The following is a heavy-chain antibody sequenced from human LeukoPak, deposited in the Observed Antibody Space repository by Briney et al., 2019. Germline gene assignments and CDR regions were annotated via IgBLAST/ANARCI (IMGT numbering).Heavy chain of an antibody. CDR3: ARAGGYDSSGYYYYYMDV. CDR1: GGSISNYY. CDR2: IYYTGST. J-gene: IGHJ6*03. D-gene: IGHD3-22*01. V-gene: IGHV4-59*08. Sequence: SETLSLTCTVSGGSISNYYWNWIRQPPGKGLEWIGYIYYTGSTNYNPSLKSRVTISVDTSKNQFSLKLSSVTAADTAVYYCARAGGYDSSGYYYYYMDVWGKGTTVTVSS.